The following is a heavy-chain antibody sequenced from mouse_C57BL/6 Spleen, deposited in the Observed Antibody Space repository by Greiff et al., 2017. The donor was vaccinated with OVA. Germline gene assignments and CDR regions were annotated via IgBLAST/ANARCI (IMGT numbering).Heavy chain of an antibody. Sequence: QVQLKQPGAELVKPGASVKLSCKASGYTFTSYWMHWVKQRPGQGLEWIGMIHPNSGSTNYNEKFKSKATLTVDKSSSTAYMQLSSLTSEDSAVYYCARTVVATHWYFDVWGTGTTVTVSS. CDR3: ARTVVATHWYFDV. CDR2: IHPNSGST. CDR1: GYTFTSYW. J-gene: IGHJ1*03. V-gene: IGHV1-64*01. D-gene: IGHD1-1*01.